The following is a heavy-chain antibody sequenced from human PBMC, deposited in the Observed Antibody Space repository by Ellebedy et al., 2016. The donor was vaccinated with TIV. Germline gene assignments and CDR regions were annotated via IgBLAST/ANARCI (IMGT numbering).Heavy chain of an antibody. Sequence: PGGSLRLSCAASGFVFSNHAMTWVRQAPGKGMEWVSGVSGSGGETFYADSVKGRFTISRDKSKNIVYLQMNSLRVEDTAVYYCAKGLGAYDLGGDYWGQGTLVTVSS. D-gene: IGHD5-12*01. CDR2: VSGSGGET. CDR1: GFVFSNHA. CDR3: AKGLGAYDLGGDY. V-gene: IGHV3-23*01. J-gene: IGHJ4*02.